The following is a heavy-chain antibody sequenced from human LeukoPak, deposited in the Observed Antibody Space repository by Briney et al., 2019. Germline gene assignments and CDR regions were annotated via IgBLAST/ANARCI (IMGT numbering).Heavy chain of an antibody. J-gene: IGHJ4*02. D-gene: IGHD3-22*01. CDR2: IYHSGST. CDR1: GNSISSGYY. V-gene: IGHV4-38-2*01. Sequence: PSETLSLTCAVTGNSISSGYYWGWIRQPPGKGLEWIGSIYHSGSTYYNPSLKSRVTISVDTSKNRFSLKLRSVTAADTAVYYCAGQHDSNGYYFYWGQGTLVTVSS. CDR3: AGQHDSNGYYFY.